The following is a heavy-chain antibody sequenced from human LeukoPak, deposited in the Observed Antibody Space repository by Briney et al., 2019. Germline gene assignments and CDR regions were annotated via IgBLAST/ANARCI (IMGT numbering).Heavy chain of an antibody. Sequence: TSETLSLTCTVSGGSISSGGYYWSWIRQHPGKGLEWIGYIYYSGSTYYNPSLKSRVTISVDTSKNQFSLKLSPVTAADTAVYYCARVGGYSSSPGDYWGQGTLVTVSS. J-gene: IGHJ4*02. CDR2: IYYSGST. CDR3: ARVGGYSSSPGDY. D-gene: IGHD6-6*01. CDR1: GGSISSGGYY. V-gene: IGHV4-31*03.